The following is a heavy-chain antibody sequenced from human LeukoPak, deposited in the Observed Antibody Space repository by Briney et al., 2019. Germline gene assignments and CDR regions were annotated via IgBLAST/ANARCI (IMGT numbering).Heavy chain of an antibody. CDR3: ARGNFWSHATHY. CDR2: INHSGST. D-gene: IGHD3-3*01. Sequence: RTSETLSLTCAVYGGSFSGYYWSWIRQPPGKGLEWIGEINHSGSTNYNPSLKSRVTISVDTSKNQFSLKLSSVTAADTAVYYCARGNFWSHATHYWGQGTLVTVSS. CDR1: GGSFSGYY. V-gene: IGHV4-34*01. J-gene: IGHJ4*02.